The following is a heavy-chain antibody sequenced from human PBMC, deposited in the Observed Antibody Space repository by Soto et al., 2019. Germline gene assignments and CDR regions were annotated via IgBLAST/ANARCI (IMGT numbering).Heavy chain of an antibody. Sequence: SETLSLTCAVYGGSFSGYYWSWIRQPPGKGLEWIGEINHSGSTNYNPSLKSRVTISVDTSKNQFSLKLSSVTAADTAVYYCAREERKSDILTGYPYGPNWFDPWAQGTLVTVSS. CDR1: GGSFSGYY. J-gene: IGHJ5*02. CDR3: AREERKSDILTGYPYGPNWFDP. CDR2: INHSGST. V-gene: IGHV4-34*01. D-gene: IGHD3-9*01.